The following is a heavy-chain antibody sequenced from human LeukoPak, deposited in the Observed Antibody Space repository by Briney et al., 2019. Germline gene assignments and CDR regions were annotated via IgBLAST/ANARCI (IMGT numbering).Heavy chain of an antibody. CDR3: AKDQLRARGDYFDY. J-gene: IGHJ4*02. D-gene: IGHD6-6*01. V-gene: IGHV3-21*01. CDR2: ISSSSRYI. CDR1: GFTFSTYS. Sequence: AGGSLRLSCTASGFTFSTYSMNWVRQAPGKGLEWVSSISSSSRYIYYADSVKGRFTISRDNARNSLYLQMNSLRAEDTAVYYCAKDQLRARGDYFDYWGQGTLVTVSS.